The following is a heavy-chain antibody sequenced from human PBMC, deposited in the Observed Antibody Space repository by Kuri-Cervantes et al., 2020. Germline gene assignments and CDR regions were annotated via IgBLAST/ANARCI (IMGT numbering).Heavy chain of an antibody. CDR2: INHSGST. V-gene: IGHV4-34*01. J-gene: IGHJ4*02. CDR3: AREGVGANDY. CDR1: GFTFSSYA. Sequence: ESLKISCAASGFTFSSYAMSWVRQAPGKGLEWIGEINHSGSTNYNPSLKSRVTISVNTSKNQFSLKLSSVTAADTAVYYCAREGVGANDYWGQGTLVTVSS. D-gene: IGHD1-26*01.